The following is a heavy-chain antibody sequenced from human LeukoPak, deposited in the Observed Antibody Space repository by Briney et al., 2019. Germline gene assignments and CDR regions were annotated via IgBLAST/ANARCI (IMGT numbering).Heavy chain of an antibody. CDR1: GYTFTNYA. V-gene: IGHV7-4-1*02. J-gene: IGHJ4*02. CDR3: AREKPEYSSSWYDY. CDR2: INTNTGNP. D-gene: IGHD6-13*01. Sequence: GASVKVSCKASGYTFTNYAMNWVRQAPGQGLEWMGWINTNTGNPTYAQGFTGRFVFSLDTSVSTAYLQISNLKAEDTAVYFCAREKPEYSSSWYDYWGQGTLVTASS.